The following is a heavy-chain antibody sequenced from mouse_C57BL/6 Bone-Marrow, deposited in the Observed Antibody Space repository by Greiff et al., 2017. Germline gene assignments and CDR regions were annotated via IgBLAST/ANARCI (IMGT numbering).Heavy chain of an antibody. CDR2: INPSSGYT. CDR3: ERNGGPTVVGHWYFDV. Sequence: QVQLQQSGAELARPGASVKMSCKASGYTFTSYTMHWVKQRPGQGLEWIGYINPSSGYTKYNQKFKDKATLTADKSSSTAYMQLSSLTSEDSAVYYCERNGGPTVVGHWYFDVWGKGTTVTVSS. J-gene: IGHJ1*03. CDR1: GYTFTSYT. D-gene: IGHD1-1*01. V-gene: IGHV1-4*01.